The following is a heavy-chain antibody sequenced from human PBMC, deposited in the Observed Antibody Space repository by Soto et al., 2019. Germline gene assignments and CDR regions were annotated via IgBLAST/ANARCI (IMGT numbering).Heavy chain of an antibody. CDR3: ARRAATTAYYYYCMEV. Sequence: SETLSLTCTVSGGSISSSSYYWGWIRQPPGKGLEWIGSIYYSGSTYYNPSLKSRVTISVDTSKNQFSLKLSSVTAADTAVHHCARRAATTAYYYYCMEVWGPGTTVTISS. J-gene: IGHJ6*02. CDR1: GGSISSSSYY. CDR2: IYYSGST. V-gene: IGHV4-39*01. D-gene: IGHD4-17*01.